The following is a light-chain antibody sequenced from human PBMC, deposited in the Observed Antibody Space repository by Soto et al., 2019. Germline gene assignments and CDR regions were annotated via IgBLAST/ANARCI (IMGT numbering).Light chain of an antibody. J-gene: IGLJ3*02. Sequence: QSVLTQAPSASGTPGQRVTISCSGSTSNIGGKTVNWYQQLPGTAPKLLIYSNNQRPSEVPDRFSGSKSGTSASLAISGLQSEDEADYYCAAWDDNLKGWVFGGGTKLTVL. CDR3: AAWDDNLKGWV. CDR1: TSNIGGKT. V-gene: IGLV1-44*01. CDR2: SNN.